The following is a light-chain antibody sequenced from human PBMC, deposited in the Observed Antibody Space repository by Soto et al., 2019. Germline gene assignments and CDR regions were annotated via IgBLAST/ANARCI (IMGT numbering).Light chain of an antibody. CDR2: RAS. CDR3: QQYGSSLT. J-gene: IGKJ4*01. CDR1: QSVGSN. V-gene: IGKV3-15*01. Sequence: EILMTQSPVTLSVSPGERATLSCRASQSVGSNLAWYQQKPGQAPRLLISRASTRATGIPARFSGSGSGTEFTLTISSLQSEDFAVYYCQQYGSSLTFGGGTKVEIK.